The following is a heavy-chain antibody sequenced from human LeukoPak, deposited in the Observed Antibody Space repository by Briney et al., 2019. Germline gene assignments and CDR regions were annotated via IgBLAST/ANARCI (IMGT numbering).Heavy chain of an antibody. V-gene: IGHV4-59*08. J-gene: IGHJ4*02. CDR3: ARQYGLMRAYRHFDY. CDR2: VYFNGDT. D-gene: IGHD3-16*01. Sequence: SETLSLTRTVSGGSISSYYWTWVRQSPGKGLQWIGNVYFNGDTNYNPSLNSRVTISVDTSKNQFSLKLNSVTAADTAVYYCARQYGLMRAYRHFDYWGQGILVSVSA. CDR1: GGSISSYY.